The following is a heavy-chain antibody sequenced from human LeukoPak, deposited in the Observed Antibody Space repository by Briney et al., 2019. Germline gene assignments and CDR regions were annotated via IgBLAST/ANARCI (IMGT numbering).Heavy chain of an antibody. D-gene: IGHD6-19*01. CDR3: AREAYSSAWYLDY. Sequence: SETLSLTCTVSGGSIRSYHWSWIRQPPGKGLEWIGYIYYSGSTVYNPSLESRVTISVDTSKNQFSLKVRSVTAADTAVYYCAREAYSSAWYLDYWGQGTLVTVSS. CDR2: IYYSGST. J-gene: IGHJ4*02. CDR1: GGSIRSYH. V-gene: IGHV4-59*01.